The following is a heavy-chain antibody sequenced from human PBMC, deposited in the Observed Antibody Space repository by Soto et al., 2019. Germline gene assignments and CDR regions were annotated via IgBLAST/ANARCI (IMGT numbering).Heavy chain of an antibody. CDR2: IYHGGST. CDR3: ARSRGYYGSSGYSYY. J-gene: IGHJ4*02. D-gene: IGHD3-22*01. CDR1: GGSISSSNW. Sequence: SETLSLTCAVSGGSISSSNWGSWVRQPPGKGLEWIGEIYHGGSTNYNPSLKSRVTISVDKSKNQFSLKLSSVTAADTAVYYYARSRGYYGSSGYSYYWGQGTLVTVSS. V-gene: IGHV4-4*02.